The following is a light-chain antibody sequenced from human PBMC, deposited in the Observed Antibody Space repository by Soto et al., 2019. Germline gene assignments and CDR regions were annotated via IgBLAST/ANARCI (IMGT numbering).Light chain of an antibody. V-gene: IGKV1-9*01. CDR2: AAS. CDR1: QGISSY. CDR3: QQLNSYPRGT. Sequence: DIQLTQSPSFLSASVGDRVTITCRASQGISSYLAWYQQKPGKAPKLLIYAASTLQSGVPSRFSGSGSGTEFTPTNTSLQPDDFATYYCQQLNSYPRGTFGGGTKVEIK. J-gene: IGKJ4*01.